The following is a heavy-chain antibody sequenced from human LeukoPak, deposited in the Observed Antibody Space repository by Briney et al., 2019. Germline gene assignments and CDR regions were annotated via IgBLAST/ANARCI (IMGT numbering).Heavy chain of an antibody. V-gene: IGHV4-59*12. CDR1: GGSFSGYY. Sequence: PSETLSLTCAVYGGSFSGYYWSWIRQPPGKGLEWIGYIYYSGSTNYNPSLKSRVTISVDTSKNQFSLKLSSVTAADTAVYYCARGDGYKIIELWGQGTLVTVSS. CDR2: IYYSGST. D-gene: IGHD5-24*01. J-gene: IGHJ4*02. CDR3: ARGDGYKIIEL.